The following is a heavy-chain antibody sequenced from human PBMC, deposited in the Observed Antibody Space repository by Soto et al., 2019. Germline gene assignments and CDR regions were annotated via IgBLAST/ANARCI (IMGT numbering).Heavy chain of an antibody. CDR3: ARGVEWEPVDLGVSFAGVDV. Sequence: QVQLVQSGGEVKKPGASVKVSCKASGYTFTDYSISWVRQAPGQGLGWMGWISAYSGHTNYVQHPRGRDCRTNNPPPNTAYLELRRLASDGAAVYYGARGVEWEPVDLGVSFAGVDVWGRGTAITVS. CDR1: GYTFTDYS. V-gene: IGHV1-18*01. CDR2: ISAYSGHT. D-gene: IGHD1-26*01. J-gene: IGHJ6*02.